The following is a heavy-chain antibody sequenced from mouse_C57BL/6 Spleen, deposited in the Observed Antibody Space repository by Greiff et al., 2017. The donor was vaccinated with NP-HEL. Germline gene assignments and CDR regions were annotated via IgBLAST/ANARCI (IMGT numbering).Heavy chain of an antibody. CDR3: ARSRGAQATAWFAY. J-gene: IGHJ3*01. D-gene: IGHD3-2*02. V-gene: IGHV1-50*01. CDR2: IDPSDSYT. CDR1: GYTFTSYW. Sequence: QVQLQQPGAELVKPGASVKLSCKASGYTFTSYWMQWVKQRPGQGLEWIGEIDPSDSYTNYNQKFKGKATLTVDTSSSTAYMQLSSLTSEDSAVYYCARSRGAQATAWFAYWGQGTLATVSA.